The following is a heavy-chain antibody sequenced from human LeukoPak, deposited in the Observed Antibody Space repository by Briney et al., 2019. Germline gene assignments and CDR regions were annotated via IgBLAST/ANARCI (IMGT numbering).Heavy chain of an antibody. J-gene: IGHJ4*02. CDR2: IYYSGST. D-gene: IGHD5-18*01. CDR1: GGSISSGDYY. CDR3: ARDSGYSYGTDFDY. V-gene: IGHV4-30-4*08. Sequence: SQTLSLTCTVSGGSISSGDYYWSWIRQPPGKGLEWIGYIYYSGSTYYNPSLKSRVTISVDTSKNQFSLKLSSVTAADTAVYYCARDSGYSYGTDFDYWGQGTLVTVSS.